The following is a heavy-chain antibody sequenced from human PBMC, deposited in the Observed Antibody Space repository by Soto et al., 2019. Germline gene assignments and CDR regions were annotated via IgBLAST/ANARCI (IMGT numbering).Heavy chain of an antibody. CDR2: IHRSRGT. CDR1: GGSINTDSW. V-gene: IGHV4-4*02. D-gene: IGHD6-6*01. J-gene: IGHJ4*02. Sequence: QVQLQDSGPGLVSPLGPLSLTCPVSGGSINTDSWWIWGRRPPGKGLDWIGEIHRSRGTNYNSSLKSRVTISIDRSTNHFSLRLYSVTAADTAVYYCASREEARPFWGQGTLVTVSS. CDR3: ASREEARPF.